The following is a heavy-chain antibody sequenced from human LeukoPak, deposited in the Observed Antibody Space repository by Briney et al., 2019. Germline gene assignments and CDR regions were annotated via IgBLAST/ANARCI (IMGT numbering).Heavy chain of an antibody. CDR3: ARVTGYMVEDYFDS. V-gene: IGHV4-4*07. Sequence: SETLSLTCTVSGVSISSYYWSWIRQPAGKGLEWIGRIYTSGSTNYNPSLKSRVTMSVDTSKNQFSLKLSSVTAADTAVYYCARVTGYMVEDYFDSWGQGTLVTVSS. J-gene: IGHJ4*02. CDR2: IYTSGST. CDR1: GVSISSYY. D-gene: IGHD6-13*01.